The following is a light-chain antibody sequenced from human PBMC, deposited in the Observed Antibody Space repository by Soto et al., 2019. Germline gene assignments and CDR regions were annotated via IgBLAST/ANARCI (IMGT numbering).Light chain of an antibody. V-gene: IGLV2-14*01. CDR2: DVS. CDR1: SSDVGGYNY. CDR3: SSYTSSSTLVV. J-gene: IGLJ2*01. Sequence: QSALTQPASVSGSPGQSITISCTGTSSDVGGYNYVSWYQQHPGKAPKLMIYDVSNRPSGASNRFSGSKSGDTASLTISGLQAEDEADYYCSSYTSSSTLVVFSGGTKLTVL.